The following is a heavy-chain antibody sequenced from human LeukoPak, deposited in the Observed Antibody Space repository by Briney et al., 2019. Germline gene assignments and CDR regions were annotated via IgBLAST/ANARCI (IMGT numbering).Heavy chain of an antibody. CDR2: ISYDGSNK. J-gene: IGHJ4*02. V-gene: IGHV3-30*03. Sequence: PGGSLRLSCAASGFIFSLYGMHWVRQAPGKGLEWVAVISYDGSNKYYADSVKGRFTISRDNSKNTLYLQMNSLSAEDTAVYYCARDHRSSTWPFDYWGQGTLVTVSS. CDR3: ARDHRSSTWPFDY. CDR1: GFIFSLYG. D-gene: IGHD2-2*01.